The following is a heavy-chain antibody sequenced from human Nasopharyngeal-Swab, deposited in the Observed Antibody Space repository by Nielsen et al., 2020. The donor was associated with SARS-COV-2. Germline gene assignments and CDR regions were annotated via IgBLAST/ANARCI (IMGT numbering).Heavy chain of an antibody. CDR2: FDPEDGET. J-gene: IGHJ6*02. CDR1: GYTLTELS. Sequence: ASVKVSCKVSGYTLTELSMHWVRQAPGKGLEWMGGFDPEDGETIYAQKFQGRVTMTEDTSTDTAYMELSSLRSEDTAVYYCATSLNYYYGMDVWGQGTTVTVSS. CDR3: ATSLNYYYGMDV. V-gene: IGHV1-24*01.